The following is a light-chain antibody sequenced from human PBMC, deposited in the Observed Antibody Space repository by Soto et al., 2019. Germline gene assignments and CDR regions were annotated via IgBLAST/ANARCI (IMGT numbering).Light chain of an antibody. Sequence: QSALTQPASVSGSPGQSITISCSGSISDVGSSGPVSWYQHHPSQVPKLIIYEGSRRPSGVSSRFSGSKTGNTASLTITGLQAEDEANYYCCSYVGARTYVFGTGTKVTVL. V-gene: IGLV2-23*01. J-gene: IGLJ1*01. CDR1: ISDVGSSGP. CDR3: CSYVGARTYV. CDR2: EGS.